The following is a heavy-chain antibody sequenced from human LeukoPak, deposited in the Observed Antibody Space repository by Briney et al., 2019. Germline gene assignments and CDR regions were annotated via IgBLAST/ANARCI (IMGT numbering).Heavy chain of an antibody. CDR3: ARGTYDFWSGYYSY. J-gene: IGHJ4*02. CDR1: GYSISSGYY. V-gene: IGHV4-38-2*01. Sequence: PSETLSLTCAVSGYSISSGYYWGWIRQPPGKGLEWIGSIYHSGSTYYNPSLKSRVTISVDTSKNQISLKLSSVTAADTAVYYCARGTYDFWSGYYSYWGQGTLVTVSS. D-gene: IGHD3-3*01. CDR2: IYHSGST.